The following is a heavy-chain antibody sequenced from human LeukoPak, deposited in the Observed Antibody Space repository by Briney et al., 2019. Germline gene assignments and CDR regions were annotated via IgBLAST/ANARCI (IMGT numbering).Heavy chain of an antibody. V-gene: IGHV5-51*01. CDR3: ASFPYYYDSSGPGLFFDY. J-gene: IGHJ4*02. CDR2: IYPGDSDT. Sequence: GESLKISCKGSGYSFTNYWIGWVRQMPGNGLEWMGVIYPGDSDTRYSPSFQGQVTISADKSISTAYLQWSSLKASDTAMYYCASFPYYYDSSGPGLFFDYWGQGTLVTVSS. CDR1: GYSFTNYW. D-gene: IGHD3-22*01.